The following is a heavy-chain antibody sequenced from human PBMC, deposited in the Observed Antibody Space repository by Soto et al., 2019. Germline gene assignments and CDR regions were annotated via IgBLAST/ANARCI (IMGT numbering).Heavy chain of an antibody. Sequence: EVQLVESGGGLVKPGGSLRLSCAASGFTFSNAWMNWVRQAPGKGLEWVGRIKSKTDGGTTDYAAPVKGRFTISRDDSKNTLYLQMNSLKTEDTAVYYCNPSPVVVVAATPPSDYWGQGTLVTVSS. J-gene: IGHJ4*02. CDR3: NPSPVVVVAATPPSDY. CDR2: IKSKTDGGTT. D-gene: IGHD2-15*01. CDR1: GFTFSNAW. V-gene: IGHV3-15*07.